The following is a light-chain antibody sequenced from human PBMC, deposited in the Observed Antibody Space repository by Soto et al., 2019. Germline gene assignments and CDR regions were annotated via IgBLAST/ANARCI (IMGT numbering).Light chain of an antibody. CDR3: QQYNSYS. CDR2: HAS. CDR1: QSISSR. V-gene: IGKV1-5*02. J-gene: IGKJ1*01. Sequence: DIQMTQSPSTLSASVGDGVTIICRASQSISSRLAWYQQKPGTAPKVLIYHASNLQSGVPSRFSGSGSGTEFTLTISSLQPDDFATYYCQQYNSYSFGQGTKVDIK.